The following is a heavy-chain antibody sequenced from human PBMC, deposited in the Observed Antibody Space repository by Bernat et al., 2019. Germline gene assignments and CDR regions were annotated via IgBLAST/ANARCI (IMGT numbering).Heavy chain of an antibody. J-gene: IGHJ5*02. V-gene: IGHV4-39*01. CDR2: IYYSGST. CDR1: GASISSSSYY. CDR3: ARAPGVVAATGWFDH. D-gene: IGHD2-15*01. Sequence: HLQLQESGPGLVQPSETLSLTCTVSGASISSSSYYWGCIRQPPGNGLGWIGSIYYSGSTYYNPSLKSRVTISVDTSKNQFSLKLSLVSAADAAVYYCARAPGVVAATGWFDHWGQGTLVTVSS.